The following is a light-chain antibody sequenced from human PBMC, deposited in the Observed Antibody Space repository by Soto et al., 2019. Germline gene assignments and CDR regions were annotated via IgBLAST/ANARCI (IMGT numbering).Light chain of an antibody. V-gene: IGLV2-11*01. CDR3: CSYAGSYTFYV. CDR1: SSDVGFYNY. J-gene: IGLJ1*01. Sequence: QSALTQPRSVSGSPGQSVTISCTGTSSDVGFYNYVSWYQQHPGKAPKLMIYDVSKRPSEVPDRFSGSKSGNTASLTISGLQAEDEADYYCCSYAGSYTFYVFGTGTKLTVL. CDR2: DVS.